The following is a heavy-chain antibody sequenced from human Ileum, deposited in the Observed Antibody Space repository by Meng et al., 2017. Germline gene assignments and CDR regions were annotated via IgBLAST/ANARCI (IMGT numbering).Heavy chain of an antibody. J-gene: IGHJ4*02. Sequence: SETLSLTCTFSNYSIRSGLYWGWIRQSPGKGLEWIGSIYHSGSTYYNPSLKSRVTMPVDTSKNNSCLKLSAGTAEDTAVDYCARVASGYSGVYWGRGTLVTVSS. CDR3: ARVASGYSGVY. D-gene: IGHD2-21*01. CDR2: IYHSGST. V-gene: IGHV4-38-2*02. CDR1: NYSIRSGLY.